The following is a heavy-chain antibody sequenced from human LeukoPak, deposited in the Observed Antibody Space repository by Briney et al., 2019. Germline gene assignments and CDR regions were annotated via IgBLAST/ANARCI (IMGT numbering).Heavy chain of an antibody. Sequence: SQTLSLTCTVSGGSISSGSYYWSWIRQPAGKGLEWIGRIYTSGSTNYNPSLKSRVTISVDTSKNQISLKLSSVTAADTAVYYCARDREVTPYYFDYWGQGTLVTVSS. CDR3: ARDREVTPYYFDY. J-gene: IGHJ4*02. V-gene: IGHV4-61*02. CDR2: IYTSGST. CDR1: GGSISSGSYY. D-gene: IGHD4-23*01.